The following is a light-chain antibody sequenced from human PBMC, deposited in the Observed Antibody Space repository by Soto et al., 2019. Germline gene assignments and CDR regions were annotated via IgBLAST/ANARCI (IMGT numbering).Light chain of an antibody. V-gene: IGKV1-8*01. Sequence: AIRMTQSPSSFSASTGDRVTITCRASQGISSYLAWYRQKPGKAPELLIYAASNLQSGVPSRFSGSGSGTEFTLTISSRQSEDFATYYCHQYYSYPLTFGPGTKVEIK. CDR2: AAS. CDR3: HQYYSYPLT. J-gene: IGKJ3*01. CDR1: QGISSY.